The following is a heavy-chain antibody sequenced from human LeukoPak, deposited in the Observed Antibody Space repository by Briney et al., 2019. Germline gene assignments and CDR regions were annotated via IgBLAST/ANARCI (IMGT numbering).Heavy chain of an antibody. D-gene: IGHD4-11*01. Sequence: GESLTLSCAASGFTFSSYDRSWLRQAPGKGLEWVSTINESGGSTYYVSSERGRLTISKDNAKNILELQISGLRAEDTAVYYCAKSNTRWGQGTLVTVSS. V-gene: IGHV3-23*01. CDR1: GFTFSSYD. CDR2: INESGGST. CDR3: AKSNTR. J-gene: IGHJ4*02.